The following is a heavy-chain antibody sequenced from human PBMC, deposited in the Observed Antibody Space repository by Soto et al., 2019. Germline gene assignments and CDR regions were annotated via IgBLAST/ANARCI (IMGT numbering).Heavy chain of an antibody. V-gene: IGHV4-34*01. Sequence: SETLSLTCAVYGGSFSCYYWSWIRQPPGKGLEWIGEINHSGSTNYNPSLKSRVTISVDTSKNQFSLKLSSVTAADTAVYYCARGRNTYYYGSGSRYPFDPWGQGTLVTVSS. CDR1: GGSFSCYY. CDR3: ARGRNTYYYGSGSRYPFDP. D-gene: IGHD3-10*01. CDR2: INHSGST. J-gene: IGHJ5*02.